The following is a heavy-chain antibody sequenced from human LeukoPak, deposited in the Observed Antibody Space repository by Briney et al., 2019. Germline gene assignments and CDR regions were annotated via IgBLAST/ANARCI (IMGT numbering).Heavy chain of an antibody. CDR2: IYYSGST. CDR3: ARRRLATAAGTGRWFDP. J-gene: IGHJ5*02. V-gene: IGHV4-39*07. CDR1: GGSISSSSYY. D-gene: IGHD6-13*01. Sequence: SETLSLTCTVSGGSISSSSYYWGWIRQPPGKGLEWIGSIYYSGSTYYNPSLKSRVTISVDTSKNQFSLKLSSVTAADTAVYYCARRRLATAAGTGRWFDPWGQGTLSPSPQ.